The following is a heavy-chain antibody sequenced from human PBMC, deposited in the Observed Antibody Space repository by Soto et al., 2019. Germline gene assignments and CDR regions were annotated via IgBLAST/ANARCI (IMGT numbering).Heavy chain of an antibody. CDR3: TTLRRGWELRLDD. V-gene: IGHV3-15*04. Sequence: GVSLRLSCEASGLTFSGACLSWVRQVPGKGLEWVGRIESKTDGGATDYAAPVKGRFTISRDDSQKTLYLQINNLKTEDTAVYYCTTLRRGWELRLDDWGRGTLVTVCS. D-gene: IGHD1-26*01. CDR2: IESKTDGGAT. CDR1: GLTFSGAC. J-gene: IGHJ4*01.